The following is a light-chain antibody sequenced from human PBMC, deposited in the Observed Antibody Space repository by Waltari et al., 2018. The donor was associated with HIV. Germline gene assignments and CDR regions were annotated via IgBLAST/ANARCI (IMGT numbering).Light chain of an antibody. V-gene: IGLV2-14*03. CDR3: MSYTSGATWV. J-gene: IGLJ3*02. CDR2: DVD. CDR1: ADDLGTYNF. Sequence: QSALTQPASVSGSPGQSITVSCSGTADDLGTYNFVSWFQQHPDRAPKLIIYDVDKRPSVVSDRFSGSKSGRTASLSISGLQPDDEANYFCMSYTSGATWVFGGGTTVTVL.